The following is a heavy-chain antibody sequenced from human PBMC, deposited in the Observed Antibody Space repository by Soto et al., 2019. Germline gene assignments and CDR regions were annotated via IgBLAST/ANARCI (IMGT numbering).Heavy chain of an antibody. CDR1: GGTFSSYA. CDR2: IIPIPGTA. J-gene: IGHJ6*02. Sequence: QVQLVQSGAEVKKPGSSVKVSCKASGGTFSSYAISWVRQAPGQGLEWMGGIIPIPGTANYAQKLQGRVTITADESTNTAYMELSSLRSEDTAVYYCARSQGSSTSLEIYYYYYYGMDVWGQGTTVTVSS. D-gene: IGHD2-2*01. CDR3: ARSQGSSTSLEIYYYYYYGMDV. V-gene: IGHV1-69*01.